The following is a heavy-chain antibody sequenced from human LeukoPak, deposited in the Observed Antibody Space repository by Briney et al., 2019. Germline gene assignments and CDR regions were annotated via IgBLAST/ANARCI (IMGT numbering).Heavy chain of an antibody. D-gene: IGHD2/OR15-2a*01. CDR2: IDPSGGST. CDR3: AKDQGRYVSKYYFDY. V-gene: IGHV1-46*01. CDR1: GCTFTSYY. J-gene: IGHJ4*02. Sequence: ASVKVSCKASGCTFTSYYMHWVRQAPGQGLEWMGIIDPSGGSTSYAQKFQGRVTMTRDTSTSTVYMELSSLRPEDTAWYYCAKDQGRYVSKYYFDYWGRGTLVTVSS.